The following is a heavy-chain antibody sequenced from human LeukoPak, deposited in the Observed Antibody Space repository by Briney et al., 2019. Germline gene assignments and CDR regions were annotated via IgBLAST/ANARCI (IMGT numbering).Heavy chain of an antibody. Sequence: SVKVSCKASGGTFSSYAISWLRQAPGQGLEWMGRIIPILGIANYAQKFQGRVTITADKYTSTAYMELSSLRSEDTAVYYCARGGYCSGGSCYSDYWGQGTLVTVSS. CDR3: ARGGYCSGGSCYSDY. V-gene: IGHV1-69*04. J-gene: IGHJ4*02. CDR2: IIPILGIA. D-gene: IGHD2-15*01. CDR1: GGTFSSYA.